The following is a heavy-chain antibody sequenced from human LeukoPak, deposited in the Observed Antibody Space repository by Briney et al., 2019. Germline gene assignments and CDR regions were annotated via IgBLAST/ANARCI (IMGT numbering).Heavy chain of an antibody. CDR3: ARDSLEYYYDSSGPNYPY. V-gene: IGHV1-46*01. CDR2: INPSGGST. J-gene: IGHJ4*02. CDR1: GYTFTSYY. D-gene: IGHD3-22*01. Sequence: ASVKVSCKASGYTFTSYYMHWVRQAPGQGLEWMGIINPSGGSTSYAQKFQGRVTVTRDTSTSTVYMELSSLRSEDTAVYYCARDSLEYYYDSSGPNYPYWGQGTLVTVSS.